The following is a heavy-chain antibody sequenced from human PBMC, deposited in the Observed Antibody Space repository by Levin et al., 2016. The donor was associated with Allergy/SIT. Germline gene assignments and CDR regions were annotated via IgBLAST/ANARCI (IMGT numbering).Heavy chain of an antibody. CDR1: GFSFSTYS. J-gene: IGHJ4*02. V-gene: IGHV3-21*01. D-gene: IGHD2-15*01. Sequence: LSLTCAASGFSFSTYSMNWVRQAPGKGLEWVSSISSTSYYIYYADSVKGRFTISRDNAKNSLYLQMNSLRAEDTAVYYCAKGPTQGYCSGGNCYPHFDYWGQGTLVTVSS. CDR3: AKGPTQGYCSGGNCYPHFDY. CDR2: ISSTSYYI.